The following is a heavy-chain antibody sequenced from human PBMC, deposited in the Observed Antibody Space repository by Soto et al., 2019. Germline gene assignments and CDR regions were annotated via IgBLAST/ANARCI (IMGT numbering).Heavy chain of an antibody. Sequence: GGSLRLSCAASGFTFSSYGMHWVRQAPGKGLEWVAVISYDGSNKYYADSVKGRFTISRDNSKNTLYLQMNSLRAEDTAVYYCAKDLLASMIVVAGYYYYGMDVWGQGTTVTVSS. CDR2: ISYDGSNK. J-gene: IGHJ6*02. CDR1: GFTFSSYG. D-gene: IGHD3-22*01. V-gene: IGHV3-30*18. CDR3: AKDLLASMIVVAGYYYYGMDV.